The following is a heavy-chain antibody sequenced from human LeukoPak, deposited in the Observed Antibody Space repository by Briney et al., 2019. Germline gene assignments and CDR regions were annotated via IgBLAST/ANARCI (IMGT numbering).Heavy chain of an antibody. D-gene: IGHD3-10*01. V-gene: IGHV3-30*02. Sequence: PGGSLRLSCAASGFTFSSYGMHWVRQAPGKGLEWVAFIRYDGSNKYYADSVKGRFTISRDNSKNTLYLQMNSLRAEDTAVYYCAKDPYYYGSGRLYSDYWGQGTLVTVSS. CDR1: GFTFSSYG. CDR3: AKDPYYYGSGRLYSDY. CDR2: IRYDGSNK. J-gene: IGHJ4*02.